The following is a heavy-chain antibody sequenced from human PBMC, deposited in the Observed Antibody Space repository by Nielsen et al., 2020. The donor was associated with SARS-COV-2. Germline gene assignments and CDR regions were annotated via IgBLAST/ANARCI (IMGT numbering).Heavy chain of an antibody. CDR1: GFTFSSYA. CDR3: ARDGSGSGWFDP. D-gene: IGHD1-26*01. Sequence: GESLKISCAASGFTFSSYAMHWVRQAPGKGLEWVAVISYDGSNKYYADSAKGRFTISRDNSKNTLYLQMNSLRAEDTAVYYCARDGSGSGWFDPWGQGTLVTVSS. J-gene: IGHJ5*02. V-gene: IGHV3-30-3*01. CDR2: ISYDGSNK.